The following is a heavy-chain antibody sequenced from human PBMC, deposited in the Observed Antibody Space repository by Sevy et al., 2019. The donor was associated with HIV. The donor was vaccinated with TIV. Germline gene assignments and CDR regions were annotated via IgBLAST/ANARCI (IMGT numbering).Heavy chain of an antibody. CDR1: GFTFSSYA. J-gene: IGHJ4*02. CDR2: ISSNGGST. CDR3: VNNYDGENGRGPFDY. Sequence: GGSLRLSCSASGFTFSSYAMHWVRQAPGKGLEYVSAISSNGGSTYYADTVKGRFTISRDNSKNTLYLQMSRLRAEVTAVYYGVNNYDGENGRGPFDYWGQGTLVTVSS. D-gene: IGHD3-22*01. V-gene: IGHV3-64D*06.